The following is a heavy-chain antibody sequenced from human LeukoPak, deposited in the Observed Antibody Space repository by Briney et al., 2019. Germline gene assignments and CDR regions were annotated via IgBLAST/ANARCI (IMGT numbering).Heavy chain of an antibody. V-gene: IGHV1-3*01. CDR1: GYTFTSYA. CDR2: INAGNGNT. CDR3: ARGVGYCSGGSCYPDY. Sequence: VASVKVSCKASGYTFTSYAMHWVRQAPGQRLEWMGWINAGNGNTKYSQKFQGRVTITRDTSASTAYMELSSLRSEDTAVYYCARGVGYCSGGSCYPDYWGQGTLDPSPQ. J-gene: IGHJ4*02. D-gene: IGHD2-15*01.